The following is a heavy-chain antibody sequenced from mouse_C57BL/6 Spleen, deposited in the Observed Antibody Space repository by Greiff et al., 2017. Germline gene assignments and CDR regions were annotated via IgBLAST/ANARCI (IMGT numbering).Heavy chain of an antibody. CDR2: ISSCGSYT. J-gene: IGHJ4*01. CDR1: GFTFSSYG. D-gene: IGHD1-1*01. CDR3: ARQTTVVANYAMDY. Sequence: EVHLVESGGDLVKPGGSLKLSCAASGFTFSSYGMSWVRQTPDKRLEWVATISSCGSYTYYPDSVKGRFTISRDNAKNTLYLQMSSLKSEDTAMYYCARQTTVVANYAMDYWGQGTSVTVSS. V-gene: IGHV5-6*01.